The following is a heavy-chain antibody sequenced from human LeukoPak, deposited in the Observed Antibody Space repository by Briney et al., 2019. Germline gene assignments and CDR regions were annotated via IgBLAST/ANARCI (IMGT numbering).Heavy chain of an antibody. CDR2: IYHSGST. V-gene: IGHV4-30-2*01. D-gene: IGHD4-17*01. Sequence: SETLSLICAVSGGSISSGGYSWSWIRQPPGKGLEWIGYIYHSGSTYYNPSLKSRVTISVDRSKNQFSLKLSSVTAADTAVYYCARGVMTTVTTGDSVVRFDYWGQGTLVTVSS. CDR3: ARGVMTTVTTGDSVVRFDY. CDR1: GGSISSGGYS. J-gene: IGHJ4*02.